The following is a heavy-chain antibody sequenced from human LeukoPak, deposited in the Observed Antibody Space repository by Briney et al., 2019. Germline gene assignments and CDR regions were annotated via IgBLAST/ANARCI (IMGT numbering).Heavy chain of an antibody. V-gene: IGHV3-7*01. CDR1: GFTSSSYW. D-gene: IGHD6-19*01. Sequence: GGSLRLSCAASGFTSSSYWMSWVRQAPGKGLEWVANIKQDGSEKYYVDSVKGRFTISRDNAKNSLYLQMNSLRAEDTAVYYCARDRGSSGWYEFDSWGQGTLVTVSS. CDR2: IKQDGSEK. CDR3: ARDRGSSGWYEFDS. J-gene: IGHJ4*02.